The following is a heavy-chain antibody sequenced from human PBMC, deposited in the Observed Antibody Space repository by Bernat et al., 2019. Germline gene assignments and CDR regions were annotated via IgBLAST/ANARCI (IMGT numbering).Heavy chain of an antibody. CDR2: ISAYNGNT. D-gene: IGHD2-2*01. V-gene: IGHV1-18*01. Sequence: QVQLVQSGAEVKKPGASVKVSCKASGYTFTSYGISWVRQAPGQGLEWMGWISAYNGNTKYAQKLQGRVTMTTDTSTSTAYMELRSLRSDDTAVYYCARDLGLPEQYCSSTSCNYYYSDMDVWGQGTTVTVSS. CDR3: ARDLGLPEQYCSSTSCNYYYSDMDV. J-gene: IGHJ6*02. CDR1: GYTFTSYG.